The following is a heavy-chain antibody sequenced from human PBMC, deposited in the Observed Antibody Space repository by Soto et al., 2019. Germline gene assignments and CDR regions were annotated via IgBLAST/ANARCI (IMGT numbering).Heavy chain of an antibody. CDR1: GFTFTSSA. V-gene: IGHV1-58*01. J-gene: IGHJ6*02. Sequence: SVKVSCKASGFTFTSSAVQWMRQARGQRLEWIGWIVVGSGNTNYAQKFQERVTITRDMSTSIAYMELSSLRSEDTAVYYCAADRNYDSSGSNVWGQGTTVTVSS. CDR2: IVVGSGNT. D-gene: IGHD3-22*01. CDR3: AADRNYDSSGSNV.